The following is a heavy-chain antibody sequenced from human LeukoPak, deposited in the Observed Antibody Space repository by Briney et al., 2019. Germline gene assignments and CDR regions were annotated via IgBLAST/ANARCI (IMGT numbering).Heavy chain of an antibody. V-gene: IGHV7-4-1*02. Sequence: ASVTVSCKASGYTFTSYAMNWVRQAPGQGLEWMGWINTNTGNPTYAQGFTGRFVFSLDTSVSTAYLQISSLKAEDTAVYYCARGDPWGPTKLRFLKWVPYYYYYGMDVWGQGTTVTVSS. CDR1: GYTFTSYA. CDR3: ARGDPWGPTKLRFLKWVPYYYYYGMDV. CDR2: INTNTGNP. J-gene: IGHJ6*02. D-gene: IGHD3-3*01.